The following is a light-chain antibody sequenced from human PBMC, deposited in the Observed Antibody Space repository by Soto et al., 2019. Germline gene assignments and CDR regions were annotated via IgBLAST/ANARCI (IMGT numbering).Light chain of an antibody. J-gene: IGLJ2*01. CDR3: TSYAGSDNPVL. CDR1: SNDIGEYHY. V-gene: IGLV2-8*01. Sequence: QSALTQPPSASGSPGQSVTIPCTGTSNDIGEYHYVSWYQQHPGKAPKLMIYEVTQRPSGVPHRCSGSKSGNTASLTVSGLQPEDEADYYCTSYAGSDNPVLFGGGTKLTVL. CDR2: EVT.